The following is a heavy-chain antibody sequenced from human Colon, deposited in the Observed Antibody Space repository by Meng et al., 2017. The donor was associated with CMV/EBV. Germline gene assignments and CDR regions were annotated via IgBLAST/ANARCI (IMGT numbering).Heavy chain of an antibody. J-gene: IGHJ4*02. CDR3: AKRGPSSSSWYYFDF. CDR1: GFIFSSYG. D-gene: IGHD6-13*01. CDR2: VSRTGGTA. Sequence: AGFIFSSYGMSWVRQAPGRGLEWVSAVSRTGGTAYYADSVKGRLTISRDNSKNTLYLQMNSLRAEDTAVYYCAKRGPSSSSWYYFDFWGQGALVTVSS. V-gene: IGHV3-23*01.